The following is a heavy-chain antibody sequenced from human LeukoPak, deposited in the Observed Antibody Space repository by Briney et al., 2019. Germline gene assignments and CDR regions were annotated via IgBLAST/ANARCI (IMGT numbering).Heavy chain of an antibody. CDR1: GFTFSNYV. V-gene: IGHV3-23*01. J-gene: IGHJ3*02. Sequence: GGSLRLSCAASGFTFSNYVMSWVRQAPGKGLEWVSSVSGGGGSTYYADSVKGRFTTSRDNSKNTLYLQMKSLRAEDTAVYYCAKGMIYCSGGTCYFGTFDIWGQGTMVTVSS. D-gene: IGHD2-15*01. CDR3: AKGMIYCSGGTCYFGTFDI. CDR2: VSGGGGST.